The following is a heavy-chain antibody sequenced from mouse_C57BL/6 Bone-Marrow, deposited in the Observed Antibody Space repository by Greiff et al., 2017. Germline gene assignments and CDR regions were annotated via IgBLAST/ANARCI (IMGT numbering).Heavy chain of an antibody. Sequence: VQLQQSGAELARPGASVKLSCKASGYTFTSYGISWVKQRTGQGLEWIGEIYPRSGNTYYNEKFKGKATLTADKSSSTAYMELRSLTSEDSAVYFCAREGAFITTVVSPFDYGGQGTTLTVSS. V-gene: IGHV1-81*01. CDR1: GYTFTSYG. CDR2: IYPRSGNT. J-gene: IGHJ2*01. CDR3: AREGAFITTVVSPFDY. D-gene: IGHD1-1*01.